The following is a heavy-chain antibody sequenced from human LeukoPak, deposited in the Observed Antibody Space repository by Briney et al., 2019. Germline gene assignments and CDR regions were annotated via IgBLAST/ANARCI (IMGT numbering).Heavy chain of an antibody. D-gene: IGHD1-26*01. V-gene: IGHV3-48*02. Sequence: GGSLRLSCAASGFTFSSYSMNWVRQAPGKGLEWVSHITASGTAMFYADFVKGRFTISRDNAKNSLYLQMNSLRDEDTAVYYCASSGSYRFDYWGQGTLVTVSS. CDR1: GFTFSSYS. J-gene: IGHJ4*02. CDR3: ASSGSYRFDY. CDR2: ITASGTAM.